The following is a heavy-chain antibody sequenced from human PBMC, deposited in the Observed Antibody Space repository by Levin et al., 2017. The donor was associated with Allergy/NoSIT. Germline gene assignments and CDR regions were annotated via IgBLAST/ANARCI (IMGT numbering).Heavy chain of an antibody. Sequence: GESLKISCAASGFTFSSYWMHWVRQAPGKGLVWVSRINSDGSSTSYADSVKGRFTISRDNAKNTLYLQMNSLRAEDTAVYYCARDQGPKTTVTYYYYYGMDVWGQGTTVTVSS. D-gene: IGHD4-17*01. CDR2: INSDGSST. J-gene: IGHJ6*02. V-gene: IGHV3-74*01. CDR3: ARDQGPKTTVTYYYYYGMDV. CDR1: GFTFSSYW.